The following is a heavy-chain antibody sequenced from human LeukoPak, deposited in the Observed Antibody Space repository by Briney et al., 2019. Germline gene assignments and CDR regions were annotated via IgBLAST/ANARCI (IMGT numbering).Heavy chain of an antibody. V-gene: IGHV3-30*02. D-gene: IGHD3-22*01. CDR1: GFNFRSFG. CDR2: IRSDGNNR. J-gene: IGHJ4*02. CDR3: AQNWVIDYYDSSGYYSDY. Sequence: GGSLRLSCAASGFNFRSFGMHWVRQAPGKGLEWVSFIRSDGNNRYYANSVKGRFTISGDNSKNTLYLQMNSLRPEDTAVYYCAQNWVIDYYDSSGYYSDYWGQGTLVTVSS.